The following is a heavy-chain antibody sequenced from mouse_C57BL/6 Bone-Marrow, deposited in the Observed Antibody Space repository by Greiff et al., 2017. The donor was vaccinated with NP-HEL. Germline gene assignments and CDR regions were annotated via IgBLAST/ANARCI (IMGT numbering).Heavy chain of an antibody. V-gene: IGHV1-64*01. CDR2: IHPNSGST. D-gene: IGHD2-2*01. CDR1: GYTFTSYW. Sequence: QVQLQQPGAELVKPGASVKLSCKASGYTFTSYWMHWVKQRPGQGLEWIGMIHPNSGSTNYNEKFKSKATLTVDKSSSTAYMQLSSLTSEDSAVDYCAPIYYGFSWFAYWGQGTLVTVSA. J-gene: IGHJ3*01. CDR3: APIYYGFSWFAY.